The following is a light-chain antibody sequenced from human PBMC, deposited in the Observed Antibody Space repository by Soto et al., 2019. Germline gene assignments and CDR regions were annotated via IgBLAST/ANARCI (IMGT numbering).Light chain of an antibody. J-gene: IGKJ1*01. V-gene: IGKV3D-20*02. Sequence: IVLTQSPATLSLSPGERATLSCTASQHVTTTYIAWYQQKFGQAPRLLIYGASTRATGTPDRFTGGGFGTDFTLTISRVEPEDFAVYYCQQYNNWPKTFGQGTKVEIK. CDR2: GAS. CDR3: QQYNNWPKT. CDR1: QHVTTTY.